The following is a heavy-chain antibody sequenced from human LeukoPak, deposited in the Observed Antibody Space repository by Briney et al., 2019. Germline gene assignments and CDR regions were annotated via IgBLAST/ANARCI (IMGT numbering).Heavy chain of an antibody. Sequence: SETLSLTCTVSGGSISTYYWSWIRQPPGKGLEWIGNIYDSGSTNYNPSLKSRVTMSVDTSKNQFSLKLSSVTAADTAVYYCARGGSGSYLTYYYYYMDVWGKGTTVTVSS. J-gene: IGHJ6*03. D-gene: IGHD1-26*01. CDR1: GGSISTYY. CDR3: ARGGSGSYLTYYYYYMDV. V-gene: IGHV4-59*01. CDR2: IYDSGST.